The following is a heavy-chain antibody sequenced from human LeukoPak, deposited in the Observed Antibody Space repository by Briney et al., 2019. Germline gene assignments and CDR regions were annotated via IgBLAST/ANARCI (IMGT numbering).Heavy chain of an antibody. Sequence: GGSLRLSCTASGSTFSSYGMHWVRQAPGKGLEWVAVIWYDGSNKYYTDSVKGRFTISRDNSKNTLYLQMNSLRAEDTAVYYCASDILTGYNETNYWGQGTQVTVSS. CDR3: ASDILTGYNETNY. V-gene: IGHV3-33*01. J-gene: IGHJ4*02. D-gene: IGHD3-9*01. CDR2: IWYDGSNK. CDR1: GSTFSSYG.